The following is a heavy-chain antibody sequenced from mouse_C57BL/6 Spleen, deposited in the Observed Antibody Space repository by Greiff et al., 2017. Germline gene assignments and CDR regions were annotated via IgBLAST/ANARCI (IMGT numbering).Heavy chain of an antibody. V-gene: IGHV1-82*01. Sequence: QVQLQQSGPELVKPGASVKISCKASGYAFSSSWMNWVKQRPGKGLEWIGRIYPGDGDTNYNGKFKGKATLTADKSSSTAYMQLSSLTSEDSAVYFCASLWSYYFDYWGQGTTLTVSS. J-gene: IGHJ2*01. CDR2: IYPGDGDT. CDR1: GYAFSSSW. CDR3: ASLWSYYFDY. D-gene: IGHD6-1*01.